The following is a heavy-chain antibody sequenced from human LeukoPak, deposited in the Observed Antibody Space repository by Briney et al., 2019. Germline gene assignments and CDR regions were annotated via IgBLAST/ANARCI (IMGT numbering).Heavy chain of an antibody. J-gene: IGHJ4*02. CDR2: IGGSDTST. D-gene: IGHD1-26*01. Sequence: GGSLRLSCAASGYTFSSYAMTWVRQAPGEGLECVSAIGGSDTSTYYADSVKGRFTISRDNSENTLYLQMNSLRAEDSAVYYCAKSSRIGVGAIAPSDYWGQGTLVTVSS. CDR1: GYTFSSYA. CDR3: AKSSRIGVGAIAPSDY. V-gene: IGHV3-23*01.